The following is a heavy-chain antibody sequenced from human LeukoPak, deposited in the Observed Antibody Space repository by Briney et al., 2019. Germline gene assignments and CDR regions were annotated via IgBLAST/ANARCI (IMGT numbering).Heavy chain of an antibody. CDR3: ARGELTYYYDSSGQYYFDY. CDR2: ISSSSSYI. CDR1: GFTFSRYT. D-gene: IGHD3-22*01. J-gene: IGHJ4*02. V-gene: IGHV3-21*01. Sequence: GGSLRLSCAASGFTFSRYTMNWVRQAPGRGLEWVSSISSSSSYIYYADSVKGRFTISRDNAKNSLYLQMNSLRAEDTAVYYCARGELTYYYDSSGQYYFDYWGQGTLVTVSS.